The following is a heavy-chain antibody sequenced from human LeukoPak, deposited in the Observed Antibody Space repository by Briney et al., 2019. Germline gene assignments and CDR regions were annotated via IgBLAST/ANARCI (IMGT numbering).Heavy chain of an antibody. J-gene: IGHJ5*02. Sequence: SETLSLTCTVSGGSISSYYWSWIRQPPGKGLEWIGYIYYSGSTNYNPSLKSRVTISVDTSKNQFSLKLSSVTAADTAVYYCARASHKYYDFWSGLGWFDPWGQGTLVTVSS. V-gene: IGHV4-59*01. CDR2: IYYSGST. D-gene: IGHD3-3*01. CDR3: ARASHKYYDFWSGLGWFDP. CDR1: GGSISSYY.